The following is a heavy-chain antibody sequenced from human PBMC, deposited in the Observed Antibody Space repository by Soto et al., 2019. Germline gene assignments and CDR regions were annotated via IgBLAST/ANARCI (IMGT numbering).Heavy chain of an antibody. CDR1: GFTFSSYG. J-gene: IGHJ5*02. V-gene: IGHV3-30*03. CDR3: ARPPFRSAPIKSVLAAAQGVNWFDP. CDR2: ISYDGSNK. D-gene: IGHD6-25*01. Sequence: GGSLRLSCAASGFTFSSYGMHWVRQAPGKGLEWVAVISYDGSNKYYADSVKGRFTISRDNSKNTLYLQMNSLRAEDTAVYYCARPPFRSAPIKSVLAAAQGVNWFDPWGQGTLVTVSS.